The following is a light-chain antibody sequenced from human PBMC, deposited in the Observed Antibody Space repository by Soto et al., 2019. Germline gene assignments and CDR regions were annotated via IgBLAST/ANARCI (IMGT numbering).Light chain of an antibody. CDR2: KAS. CDR1: QSVSSW. J-gene: IGKJ1*01. CDR3: QQYNTYCT. Sequence: DIQMTQSPSTLSASVGDRVTITCRASQSVSSWLAWYQQKSGKAHKLLISKASTLESGVPSRFSGSGSGTEFTLTISSLQPDDFATYYCQQYNTYCTFGQGTKVEIK. V-gene: IGKV1-5*03.